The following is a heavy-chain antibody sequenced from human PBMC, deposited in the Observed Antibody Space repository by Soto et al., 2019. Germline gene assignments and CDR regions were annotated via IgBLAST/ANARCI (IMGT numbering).Heavy chain of an antibody. Sequence: EVQLVESGGGRVKPGGSLRLSCAASGFTFSSYSMNWVRQAPGKGLEWVSSISSSSSYIYYADSVKGRFTISRDNAKNSLYLQRNSLRAEDTAVYYCASFPVAAAATNWFDPWGQGTLVTVSS. J-gene: IGHJ5*02. CDR2: ISSSSSYI. CDR3: ASFPVAAAATNWFDP. D-gene: IGHD6-13*01. CDR1: GFTFSSYS. V-gene: IGHV3-21*01.